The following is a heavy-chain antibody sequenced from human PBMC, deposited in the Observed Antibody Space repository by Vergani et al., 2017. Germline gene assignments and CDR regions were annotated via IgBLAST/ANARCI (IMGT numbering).Heavy chain of an antibody. CDR2: IKEDGTGK. V-gene: IGHV3-7*01. CDR1: GFTFSTQW. CDR3: ARGPPSEY. Sequence: EVQLLESGGGLVQPGGSLRLSCAASGFTFSTQWMSWVRQAPGKGLEWVANIKEDGTGKYYVDSVKGRFTISRDNAKNSLYLQMNSLRVEDTAVYYCARGPPSEYWGQGTLVTVSS. J-gene: IGHJ4*02.